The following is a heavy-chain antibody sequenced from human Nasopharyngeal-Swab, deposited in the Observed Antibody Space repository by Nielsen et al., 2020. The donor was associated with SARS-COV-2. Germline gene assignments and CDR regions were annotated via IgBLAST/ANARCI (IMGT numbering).Heavy chain of an antibody. Sequence: SETLSLTCTVSGGSISSYYWSWIRQPPGKGLEWIGYMHHSGSTDYNPSLKSRVTISVDTSKNQFSLKLSSVTAADTAVYYCARLAVTGTNLDYFDYWGQGTLATVSS. CDR1: GGSISSYY. V-gene: IGHV4-59*08. D-gene: IGHD6-19*01. CDR2: MHHSGST. J-gene: IGHJ4*02. CDR3: ARLAVTGTNLDYFDY.